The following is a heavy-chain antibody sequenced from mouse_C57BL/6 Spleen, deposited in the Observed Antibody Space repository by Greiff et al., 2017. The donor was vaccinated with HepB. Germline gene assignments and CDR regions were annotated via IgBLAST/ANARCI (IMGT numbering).Heavy chain of an antibody. V-gene: IGHV1-50*01. CDR2: IDPSDSYT. Sequence: QVQLKQPGAELVKPGASVKLSCKASGYTFTSYWMQWVKQRPGQGLEWIGEIDPSDSYTNYNQKFKGKATLTVDTSSSTAYMQLSSLTSEDSAVYYCARRGPLYMDYWGQGTSVTVSS. CDR1: GYTFTSYW. D-gene: IGHD2-12*01. J-gene: IGHJ4*01. CDR3: ARRGPLYMDY.